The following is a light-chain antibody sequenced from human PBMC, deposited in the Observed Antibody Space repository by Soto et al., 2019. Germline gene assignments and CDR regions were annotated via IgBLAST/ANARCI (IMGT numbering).Light chain of an antibody. J-gene: IGLJ1*01. CDR3: QAWASTSAGV. Sequence: SYELTQTPSVSVSPGQTATITCSGDKLGNRYASWYQQKPGQSPVLVIYQDNKRPSGIPERFSGSNSGNTATLTISGTQAIDEADYYCQAWASTSAGVFGTGTKVTVL. CDR1: KLGNRY. V-gene: IGLV3-1*01. CDR2: QDN.